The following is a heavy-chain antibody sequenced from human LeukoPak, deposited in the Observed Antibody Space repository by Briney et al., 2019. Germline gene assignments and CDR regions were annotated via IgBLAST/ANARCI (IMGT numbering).Heavy chain of an antibody. V-gene: IGHV1-2*02. CDR3: ARGWNGGSLNWFDP. CDR2: INPNRGGI. J-gene: IGHJ5*02. CDR1: GYTFTNYA. Sequence: ASVKVSCKASGYTFTNYAMNWVRQAPGQGLEWVGWINPNRGGIKYSQNFQGRVTMTSDTSISTAYMELSRLRSDDTAVFYCARGWNGGSLNWFDPWGQGTLVTVSS. D-gene: IGHD1-26*01.